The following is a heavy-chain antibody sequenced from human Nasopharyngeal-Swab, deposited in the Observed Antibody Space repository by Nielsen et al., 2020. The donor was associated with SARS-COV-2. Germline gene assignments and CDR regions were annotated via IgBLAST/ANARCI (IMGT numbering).Heavy chain of an antibody. CDR1: GGSISSYY. J-gene: IGHJ2*01. V-gene: IGHV4-59*08. CDR3: ARDNLDCSSTSCYGGYWYFDL. Sequence: SETLSLTCTVSGGSISSYYWSWIRQPPGKGLEWIGYIYYSGSTNYNPSLKSRVTISVDTSKNQFSLKLSSVTAADTAVYYCARDNLDCSSTSCYGGYWYFDLWGRGTLVTVSS. D-gene: IGHD2-2*01. CDR2: IYYSGST.